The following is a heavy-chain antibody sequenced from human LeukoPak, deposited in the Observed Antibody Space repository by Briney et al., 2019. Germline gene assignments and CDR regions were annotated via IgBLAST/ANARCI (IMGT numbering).Heavy chain of an antibody. J-gene: IGHJ4*02. V-gene: IGHV3-23*01. D-gene: IGHD6-19*01. CDR2: ISRSGGKT. CDR3: AKGGVSSGWYFEGFDY. CDR1: GFTFSSYA. Sequence: PGGSLRLSCAASGFTFSSYAMSWVRQAPGKGLEWVSAISRSGGKTYYADSVKGRFTISRDNSKNTLYLQMNSLRAEDTAVYYCAKGGVSSGWYFEGFDYWGQGTLVTVSS.